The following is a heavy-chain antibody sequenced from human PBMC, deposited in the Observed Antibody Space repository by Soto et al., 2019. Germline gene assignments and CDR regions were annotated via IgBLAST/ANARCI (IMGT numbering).Heavy chain of an antibody. V-gene: IGHV1-18*01. Sequence: QVQLVQSGGEVKKPGASVKVSCKTSGYTFTSYHISWVRQAPGQGLEWMGWISAYNTNTNYAQKFQGRVTMTTDTLTSTAYMELRSLRSDDTAVYYCASDTPPTDYWGQGTLVTVSS. CDR2: ISAYNTNT. J-gene: IGHJ4*02. CDR1: GYTFTSYH. CDR3: ASDTPPTDY.